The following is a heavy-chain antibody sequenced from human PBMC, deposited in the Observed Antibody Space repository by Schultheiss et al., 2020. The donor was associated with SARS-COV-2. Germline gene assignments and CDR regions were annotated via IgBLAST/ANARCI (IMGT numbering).Heavy chain of an antibody. CDR3: AREIGDYSPGYFHYGMDV. CDR2: ISYDERNK. D-gene: IGHD4-11*01. J-gene: IGHJ6*02. Sequence: GGSLRLSCAASGFTFSSYAMHWVRQAPGKGLEWVAVISYDERNKYSADSVKGRFAISRENAKNSLYLQMNSLRAEDTAVYYCAREIGDYSPGYFHYGMDVWGQGTTVTVSS. V-gene: IGHV3-30*07. CDR1: GFTFSSYA.